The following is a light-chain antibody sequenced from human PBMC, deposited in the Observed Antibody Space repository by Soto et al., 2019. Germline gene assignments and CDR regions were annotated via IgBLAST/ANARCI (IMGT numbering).Light chain of an antibody. Sequence: EIVMTQVPATLXEXXXXXVXXSCXASQSVSTNVAWYQQKPGEAPRLLIFDASARAVDIPGRFSGSVSGTEFTLTISSLQPEDFAVYFCHSYDKWPPGTFGQGTKVDIK. CDR2: DAS. V-gene: IGKV3D-15*01. CDR1: QSVSTN. J-gene: IGKJ1*01. CDR3: HSYDKWPPGT.